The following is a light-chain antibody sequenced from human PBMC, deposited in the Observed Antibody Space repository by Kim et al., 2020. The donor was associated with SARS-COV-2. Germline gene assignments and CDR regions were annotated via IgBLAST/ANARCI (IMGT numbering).Light chain of an antibody. V-gene: IGKV3-11*01. CDR2: DAA. CDR1: HNVGIN. J-gene: IGKJ4*01. CDR3: QQRGSWPPAVT. Sequence: PGEGATLSCRASHNVGINLAWYQQTPGQSPRLLIDDAAMRAAGIPDRFSGSGSGTDFTLTIGSLAPEDFAIYYCQQRGSWPPAVTFGGGTKVDIK.